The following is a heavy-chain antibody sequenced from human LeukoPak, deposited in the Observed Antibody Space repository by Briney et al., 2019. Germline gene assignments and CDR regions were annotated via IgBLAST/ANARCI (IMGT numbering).Heavy chain of an antibody. Sequence: WASVKVSCKASGGTFSSYAISWVRQAPGQGLEWMGGIIPIFGTANYAQKFQGRVTITADKSTSTAYMELSSLRSEDTAVYYCARYGDYVEAAFDIWGQGTMVTVSS. CDR3: ARYGDYVEAAFDI. CDR1: GGTFSSYA. J-gene: IGHJ3*02. D-gene: IGHD4-17*01. V-gene: IGHV1-69*06. CDR2: IIPIFGTA.